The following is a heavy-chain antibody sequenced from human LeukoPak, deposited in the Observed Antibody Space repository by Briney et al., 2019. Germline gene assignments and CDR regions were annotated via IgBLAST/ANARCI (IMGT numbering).Heavy chain of an antibody. J-gene: IGHJ5*02. V-gene: IGHV4-31*03. D-gene: IGHD5-18*01. CDR3: ARDRGVGTAMGHNWFDP. CDR2: IYYSGST. CDR1: GGSISSGGYY. Sequence: ASETLSLTCTVSGGSISSGGYYWSRIRQHPGKGLEWIGYIYYSGSTYYNPSLKSRVTISVDTSKNQFSLKLSSVTAADTAVYHCARDRGVGTAMGHNWFDPWGQGTLVTVSS.